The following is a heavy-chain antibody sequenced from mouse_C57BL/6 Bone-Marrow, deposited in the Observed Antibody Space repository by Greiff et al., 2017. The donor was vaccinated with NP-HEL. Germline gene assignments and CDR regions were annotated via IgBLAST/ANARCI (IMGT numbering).Heavy chain of an antibody. CDR2: ISYDGSN. J-gene: IGHJ3*01. CDR1: GYSITSGYY. CDR3: ARALLLWYWFAY. D-gene: IGHD1-1*02. V-gene: IGHV3-6*01. Sequence: EVHLVESGPGLVKPSQSLSLTCSVTGYSITSGYYWNWIRQFPGNKLEWMGYISYDGSNNYNPSLKNRISITRDTSKNQFFLKLNSVTTEDTATYYCARALLLWYWFAYWGQGTLVTVSA.